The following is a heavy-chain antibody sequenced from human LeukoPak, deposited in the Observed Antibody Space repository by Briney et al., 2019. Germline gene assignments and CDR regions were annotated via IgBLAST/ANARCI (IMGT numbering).Heavy chain of an antibody. J-gene: IGHJ3*02. CDR1: GFTVSTTY. Sequence: GGSLRLSCAASGFTVSTTYMSWVRQAPGKGLEWVSIIYTGGSTYYAHSVKGRFTISRDNSKNTVYLQMNSLRAEETAVYFCARDLGTNDAFDIWGQGTMLTVSS. CDR3: ARDLGTNDAFDI. CDR2: IYTGGST. D-gene: IGHD7-27*01. V-gene: IGHV3-53*01.